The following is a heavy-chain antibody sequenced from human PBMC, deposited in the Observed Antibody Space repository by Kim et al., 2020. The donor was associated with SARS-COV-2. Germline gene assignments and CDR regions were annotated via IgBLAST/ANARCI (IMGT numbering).Heavy chain of an antibody. V-gene: IGHV1-69*13. J-gene: IGHJ6*02. Sequence: SVKVSCKASGGTFSSYAISWVRQAPGQGLEWMGGIIPIFGTANYAQKFQGRVTITADESTSTAYMELSSLRSEDTAVYYCARHLVVRGETDYYYGMDVWGQWTTVTVSS. CDR3: ARHLVVRGETDYYYGMDV. CDR1: GGTFSSYA. D-gene: IGHD3-10*01. CDR2: IIPIFGTA.